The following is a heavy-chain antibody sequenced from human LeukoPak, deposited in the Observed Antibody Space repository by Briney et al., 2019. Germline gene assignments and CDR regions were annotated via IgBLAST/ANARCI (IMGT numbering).Heavy chain of an antibody. CDR3: ARTSNYAMDV. CDR2: INHSGST. J-gene: IGHJ6*02. CDR1: GGSFSGYY. Sequence: SETLSLTCAVYGGSFSGYYWSWIRQPPGKGLEWIGEINHSGSTNYNPSLKSRVTISVDTSKNQFSLKLSSVTAADTAVYYCARTSNYAMDVWGQGTTVTVSS. V-gene: IGHV4-34*01.